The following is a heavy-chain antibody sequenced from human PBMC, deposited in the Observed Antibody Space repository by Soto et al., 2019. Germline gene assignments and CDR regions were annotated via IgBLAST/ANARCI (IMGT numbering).Heavy chain of an antibody. CDR2: ISCYNHDT. CDR1: GYTYNRYG. D-gene: IGHD3-16*01. V-gene: IGHV1-18*01. CDR3: ARGGAFDI. J-gene: IGHJ3*02. Sequence: ASVKASCKTSGYTYNRYGITWVRQAPGRGLELLGWISCYNHDTIYAQKVQGRLSMATDTSTSTAYMELRSLRAEDTAVYYCARGGAFDIWGQGTMVTVSS.